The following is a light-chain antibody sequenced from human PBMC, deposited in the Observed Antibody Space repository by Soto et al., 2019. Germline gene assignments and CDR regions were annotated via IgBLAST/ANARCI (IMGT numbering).Light chain of an antibody. CDR2: GAS. J-gene: IGKJ1*01. Sequence: EIVMTQSPATLSVSPGERATLSCRASQSVSSNLAWYQQKPGQAPRLLIYGASTRATGIPARFSGSGSGTDFPLTSSSLQAEDFAFYYWQQYNNWPRTFGQGTKVEIK. V-gene: IGKV3-15*01. CDR3: QQYNNWPRT. CDR1: QSVSSN.